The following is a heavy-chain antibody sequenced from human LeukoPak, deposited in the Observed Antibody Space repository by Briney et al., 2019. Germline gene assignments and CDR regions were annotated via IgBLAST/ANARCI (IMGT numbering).Heavy chain of an antibody. CDR2: ISAYNGNT. CDR3: ARGIAAAASRGGWFDP. Sequence: ASVKVSCKASGYTFTSYGISWVRQAPGQGLEWMGWISAYNGNTNYAQKLQGRVTMTTDTPTSTAYMELRSLRSDDTAVYYCARGIAAAASRGGWFDPWGQGTLVTVSS. V-gene: IGHV1-18*01. J-gene: IGHJ5*02. CDR1: GYTFTSYG. D-gene: IGHD6-13*01.